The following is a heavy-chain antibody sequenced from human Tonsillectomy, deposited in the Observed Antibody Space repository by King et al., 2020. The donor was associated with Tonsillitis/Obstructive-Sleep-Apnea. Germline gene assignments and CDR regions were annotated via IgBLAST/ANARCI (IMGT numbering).Heavy chain of an antibody. CDR3: ARHPRGATTLFAFDI. J-gene: IGHJ3*02. V-gene: IGHV4-59*08. D-gene: IGHD1-1*01. Sequence: VQLQESGPGLVKPSETLSLMCSVSGGSISGNYWTWVRRPPGKRLEWIGYIYDSGNTNYNPSLKSRVTISIDTSRKQFSLKLSSVTAADTAMYFCARHPRGATTLFAFDIWGRGTMVTVSS. CDR2: IYDSGNT. CDR1: GGSISGNY.